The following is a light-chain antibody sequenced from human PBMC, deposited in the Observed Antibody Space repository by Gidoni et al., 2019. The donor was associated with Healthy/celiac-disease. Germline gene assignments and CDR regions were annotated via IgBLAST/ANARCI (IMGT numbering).Light chain of an antibody. CDR2: AAS. Sequence: AIRLPRSPSSFSASTGDRVTITCRASQGISSYLAWYQQKPGKAPKLLIYAASTLQSGVPSRFSGSGSGTDFTLTISCLQSEDFATYYCQQYYSYPLTFGGGTKVEIK. V-gene: IGKV1-8*01. J-gene: IGKJ4*01. CDR3: QQYYSYPLT. CDR1: QGISSY.